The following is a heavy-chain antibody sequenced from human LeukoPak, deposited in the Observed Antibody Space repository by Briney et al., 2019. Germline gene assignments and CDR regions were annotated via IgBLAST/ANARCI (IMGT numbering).Heavy chain of an antibody. Sequence: PGRSLRLSCAASGFTFSGYGMHWVRQAPGKGLEWVAVIWYDGSNKYYADSVKGRFTISRDNSKNTLYLQMNSLRAEDTAVYYCAREAWFGELAFDYWGQGTLVTVSS. V-gene: IGHV3-33*01. J-gene: IGHJ4*02. D-gene: IGHD3-10*01. CDR2: IWYDGSNK. CDR3: AREAWFGELAFDY. CDR1: GFTFSGYG.